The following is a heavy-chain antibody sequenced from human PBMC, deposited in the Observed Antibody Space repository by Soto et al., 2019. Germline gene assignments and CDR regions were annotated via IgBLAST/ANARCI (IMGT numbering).Heavy chain of an antibody. CDR1: GFTFSSYG. D-gene: IGHD3-22*01. CDR2: ISGSGGRR. V-gene: IGHV3-23*01. CDR3: AKDLEDYYDSNPYPAE. J-gene: IGHJ4*02. Sequence: EVQLLESGGGLVQPGGSLRLSCAASGFTFSSYGMSWVRQTPGKGLEWVSGISGSGGRRYNADSVKGRFTISRDNSRNTLYLQMNSLRAEDAAVYYCAKDLEDYYDSNPYPAEWGLGTLVTVSS.